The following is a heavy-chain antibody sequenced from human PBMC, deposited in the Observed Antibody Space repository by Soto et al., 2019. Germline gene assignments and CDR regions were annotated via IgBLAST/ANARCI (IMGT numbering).Heavy chain of an antibody. CDR3: ARSTWELELRDAFDI. J-gene: IGHJ3*02. Sequence: ASVKVSCKASGYTFTGYYMHWVRQAPGQGLEWMGWINPNSGGTNYAQKFQGWVTMTRDTSISTAYMELSRLRSDDTAVYYCARSTWELELRDAFDIWGQGTMVTVSS. CDR1: GYTFTGYY. D-gene: IGHD1-26*01. V-gene: IGHV1-2*04. CDR2: INPNSGGT.